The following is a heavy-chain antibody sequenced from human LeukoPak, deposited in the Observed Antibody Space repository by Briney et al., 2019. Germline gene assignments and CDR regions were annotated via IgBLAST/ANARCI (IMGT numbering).Heavy chain of an antibody. D-gene: IGHD3-22*01. CDR2: ISGSGGST. V-gene: IGHV3-23*01. Sequence: GGSLRLSCAASGFTFSSYAMSWVREAPGKGLEWVSAISGSGGSTYYADSVKGRFTVSRDNSKNTLYLQMNSLGAEDTAVYYCAKVLVVVQSDYWGQGTLVTVSS. J-gene: IGHJ4*02. CDR3: AKVLVVVQSDY. CDR1: GFTFSSYA.